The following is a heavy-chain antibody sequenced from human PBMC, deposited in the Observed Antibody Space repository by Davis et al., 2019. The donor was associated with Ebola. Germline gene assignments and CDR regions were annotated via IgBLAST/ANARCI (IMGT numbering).Heavy chain of an antibody. Sequence: ASVKVSCKASGGTFSSYAISWVRQAPGQGLEWMGWISAYNGNTNYAQKLQGRVTMTTDTSTSTAYMELRSLRSDDTAVYYCARDIRTYSSSWCGDYWGQGTLVTVSS. CDR2: ISAYNGNT. D-gene: IGHD6-13*01. J-gene: IGHJ4*02. V-gene: IGHV1-18*01. CDR1: GGTFSSYA. CDR3: ARDIRTYSSSWCGDY.